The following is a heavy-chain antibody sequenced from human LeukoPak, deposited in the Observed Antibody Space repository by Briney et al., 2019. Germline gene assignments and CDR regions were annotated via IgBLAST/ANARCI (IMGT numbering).Heavy chain of an antibody. CDR3: AKVPWYDIFPGKAGPRGLYFDY. CDR1: GFTFSSYA. D-gene: IGHD3-9*01. CDR2: ISGSGGST. J-gene: IGHJ4*02. Sequence: PGGSLRLSCAASGFTFSSYAMSWVRQAPGKGLEWVSAISGSGGSTYYADSVKGRFTISRDNSKNTLYLQMNSLRAADTAVYYCAKVPWYDIFPGKAGPRGLYFDYWGQGTLVTVSS. V-gene: IGHV3-23*01.